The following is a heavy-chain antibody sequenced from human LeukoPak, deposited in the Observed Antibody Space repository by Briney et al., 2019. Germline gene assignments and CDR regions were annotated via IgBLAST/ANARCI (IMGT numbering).Heavy chain of an antibody. D-gene: IGHD6-19*01. CDR1: GGSISSYY. CDR2: INHSGST. V-gene: IGHV4-34*01. CDR3: ARGIAVAGTLVY. J-gene: IGHJ4*02. Sequence: PSETLSLTCTVSGGSISSYYWSWIRQPPGKGLEWIGEINHSGSTNYNPSLKSRVTISVDTSKNQFSLKLSSVTAADTAVYYCARGIAVAGTLVYWGQGTLVTVSS.